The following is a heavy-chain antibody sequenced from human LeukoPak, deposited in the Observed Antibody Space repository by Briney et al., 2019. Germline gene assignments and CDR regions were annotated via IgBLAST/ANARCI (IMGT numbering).Heavy chain of an antibody. J-gene: IGHJ3*02. Sequence: GGSLRLSCAASGFTFSTYWMHWVRQAPGKGLVWVSRINNYGTSTSYSDSVKGRFTISRDNAKNTLYLQMNSLRAEDTAVYYCVRGDGAFDIWGQGTMVTVSS. CDR2: INNYGTST. D-gene: IGHD1-26*01. CDR3: VRGDGAFDI. V-gene: IGHV3-74*01. CDR1: GFTFSTYW.